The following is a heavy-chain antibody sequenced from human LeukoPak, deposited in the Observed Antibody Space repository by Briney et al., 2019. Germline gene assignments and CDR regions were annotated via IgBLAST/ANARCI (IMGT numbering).Heavy chain of an antibody. CDR3: ARDRRGEKDFDV. V-gene: IGHV3-53*04. J-gene: IGHJ3*01. CDR1: GISVSNDY. CDR2: IYADGYT. Sequence: GGSLRLSCAASGISVSNDYMSRVRQAPGRGVEWVSAIYADGYTRDAASVKGRFSISRHNSKNTVYLQMDNLRPEDTAVYYCARDRRGEKDFDVWGPGTMVTVSS.